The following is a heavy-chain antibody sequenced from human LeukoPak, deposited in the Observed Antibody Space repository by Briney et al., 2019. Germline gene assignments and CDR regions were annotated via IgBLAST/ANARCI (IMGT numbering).Heavy chain of an antibody. CDR2: IIPILGIA. J-gene: IGHJ4*02. CDR3: AGGTNDYDILTGLPDY. CDR1: GGTFSSYA. Sequence: SVKVSCKASGGTFSSYAISWVRQAPGQGLEWMGRIIPILGIANYAQKFQGRVTITADKSTSTAYMELSSLRSEDTAVYYFAGGTNDYDILTGLPDYWGQGTLVTVSS. D-gene: IGHD3-9*01. V-gene: IGHV1-69*04.